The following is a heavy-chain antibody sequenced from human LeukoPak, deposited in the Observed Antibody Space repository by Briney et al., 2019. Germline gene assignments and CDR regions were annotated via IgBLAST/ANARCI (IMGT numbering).Heavy chain of an antibody. D-gene: IGHD1-26*01. Sequence: PSETLSLTCSVSDDSINSYYWNWIRRPPGKGLEWIGYIYYNGNTNYSPSLKSRVTMSVDTSKNLFSLKVSSVTAADTAVYYCARGRSNYYGMDVWGQGTTVTVSS. J-gene: IGHJ6*02. CDR3: ARGRSNYYGMDV. V-gene: IGHV4-59*01. CDR1: DDSINSYY. CDR2: IYYNGNT.